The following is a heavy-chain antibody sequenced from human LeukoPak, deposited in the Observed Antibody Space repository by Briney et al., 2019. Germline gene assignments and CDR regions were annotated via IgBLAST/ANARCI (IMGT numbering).Heavy chain of an antibody. Sequence: SETLSLTCTVSGGSISSYYWSWIRQPPGKGLEWIGYIYYSGSTNYNPSLKSRVTISVDTSKDQFSLKLSSVTAADTAVYYCAREDAATKIDYWGQGTLVTVSS. V-gene: IGHV4-59*01. J-gene: IGHJ4*02. D-gene: IGHD2-15*01. CDR3: AREDAATKIDY. CDR1: GGSISSYY. CDR2: IYYSGST.